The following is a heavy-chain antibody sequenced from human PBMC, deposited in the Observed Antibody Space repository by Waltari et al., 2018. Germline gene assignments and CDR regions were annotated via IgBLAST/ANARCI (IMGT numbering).Heavy chain of an antibody. Sequence: QLQLQESGPGLVKPSETLSLTCTVSGGSISSSSYYWGWIRQPPGKGLEWIGSIYYSGSTYYHPSLKSRVTISVDTSKNQFSLKLSSVAAADTAVYYCASTYDSTRGGAFDIWGQGTMVTVSS. CDR3: ASTYDSTRGGAFDI. J-gene: IGHJ3*02. V-gene: IGHV4-39*07. D-gene: IGHD3-22*01. CDR2: IYYSGST. CDR1: GGSISSSSYY.